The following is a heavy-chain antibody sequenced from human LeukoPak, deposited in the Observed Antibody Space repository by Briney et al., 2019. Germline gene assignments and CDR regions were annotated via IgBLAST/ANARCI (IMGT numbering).Heavy chain of an antibody. CDR2: ISSSSSYI. V-gene: IGHV3-21*01. Sequence: GGSLRLSCAASGFTFSSYSMNWVRQAPGKKLEWVSSISSSSSYIYYADSVKSRFTISRDNAKNSLYLQLNSLTAEDTAVYYCARDGIGYSSGVVVYWGQGTLVTVSS. D-gene: IGHD6-19*01. CDR3: ARDGIGYSSGVVVY. CDR1: GFTFSSYS. J-gene: IGHJ4*02.